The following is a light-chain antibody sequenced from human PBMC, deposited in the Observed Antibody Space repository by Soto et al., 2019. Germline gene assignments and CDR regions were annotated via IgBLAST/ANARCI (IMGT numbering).Light chain of an antibody. CDR2: GAS. CDR3: QQYGSSPRT. Sequence: ESVLTQSPGTMSLSPGERATLSCRASQSVRSDYLAWYQQKPGQAPRLHIYGASTRATGIPDRFTGSGSGTDFTLTISRLEPEDFAVYYCQQYGSSPRTFGQGTKV. V-gene: IGKV3-20*01. J-gene: IGKJ1*01. CDR1: QSVRSDY.